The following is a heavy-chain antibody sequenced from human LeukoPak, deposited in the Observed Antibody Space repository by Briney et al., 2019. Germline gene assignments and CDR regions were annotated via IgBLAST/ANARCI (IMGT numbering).Heavy chain of an antibody. Sequence: AGGSLRLSCAASGFTFSTYSMNWVRQAPGKGLVWVSRINSDGSTTSHADSVKGRFTIPRDNAKNTLYLQMDSLRAEDTAVYFCARGVHYGSDYWGQGTLVTVSS. CDR1: GFTFSTYS. J-gene: IGHJ4*02. D-gene: IGHD4-17*01. V-gene: IGHV3-74*01. CDR2: INSDGSTT. CDR3: ARGVHYGSDY.